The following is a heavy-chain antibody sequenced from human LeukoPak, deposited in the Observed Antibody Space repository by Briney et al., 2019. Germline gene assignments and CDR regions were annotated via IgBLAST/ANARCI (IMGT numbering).Heavy chain of an antibody. CDR2: MNPNSGNT. CDR1: GYTFTSYD. V-gene: IGHV1-8*03. Sequence: ASVKVSCKASGYTFTSYDINWVRQATGQGLEWMGWMNPNSGNTGYAQKFQGRVTITRNTSISTAYMELSSLRSEDTAVYYCARGASARGRFDYWGQGTLVTVSS. D-gene: IGHD3-10*01. J-gene: IGHJ4*02. CDR3: ARGASARGRFDY.